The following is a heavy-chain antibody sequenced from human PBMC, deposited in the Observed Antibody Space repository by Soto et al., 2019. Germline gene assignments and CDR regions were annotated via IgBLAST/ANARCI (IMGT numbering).Heavy chain of an antibody. CDR3: ARRTGSGFRPGTHRFNWCDP. CDR2: IIPIFRTP. Sequence: QVQLVQSGAEVKQPGSSVKVSCQASGVTFSSFAISWVRQAPGQGLEWMGGIIPIFRTPNYAQNFQGRVTITADESTSSVYMEPSRLRSEDTAVYYCARRTGSGFRPGTHRFNWCDPWGQGTRVTVPS. V-gene: IGHV1-69*01. D-gene: IGHD5-12*01. CDR1: GVTFSSFA. J-gene: IGHJ5*02.